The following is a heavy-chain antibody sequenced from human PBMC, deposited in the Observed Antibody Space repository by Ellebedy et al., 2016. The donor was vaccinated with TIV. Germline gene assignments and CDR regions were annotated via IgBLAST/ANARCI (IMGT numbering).Heavy chain of an antibody. CDR2: IYPGDSDT. D-gene: IGHD2-21*02. J-gene: IGHJ3*02. V-gene: IGHV5-51*01. CDR3: ARDLAYCGGDCYFGAFDI. Sequence: GESLKISCKGSGYSFTSYWIGWVRQMPGKGLEWMGIIYPGDSDTRYSPSFQGQVTISADKSISTAYLQWSSLKASDTAMYYCARDLAYCGGDCYFGAFDIWGQGTMVTVSS. CDR1: GYSFTSYW.